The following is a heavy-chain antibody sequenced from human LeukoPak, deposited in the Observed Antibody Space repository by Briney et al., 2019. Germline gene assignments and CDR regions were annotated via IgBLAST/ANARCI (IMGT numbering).Heavy chain of an antibody. J-gene: IGHJ4*02. CDR3: ARGRRGYSGYDFQDY. CDR2: IYYSGST. CDR1: GGSISSGGYY. V-gene: IGHV4-31*03. D-gene: IGHD5-12*01. Sequence: PSETLSLTCTVSGGSISSGGYYWSWIRQHPGKGLEWIGYIYYSGSTYYNPSLKSRVTISVDTSKNQFSLKLSSVTAADTAVYYCARGRRGYSGYDFQDYWGQGTLVTVSS.